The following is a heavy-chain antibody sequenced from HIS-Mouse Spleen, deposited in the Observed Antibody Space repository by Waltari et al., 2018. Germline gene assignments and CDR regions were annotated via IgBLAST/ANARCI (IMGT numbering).Heavy chain of an antibody. D-gene: IGHD4-4*01. CDR1: GFTFSSYA. Sequence: EVQLVESGGGLVQPGGSLRLSCAASGFTFSSYAMHWVRQATGKGLEWVSAIGTAGDTYYPGSVKGRFTISRENAKNSLYLQMNSLRAGDTAVYYCARGYSNYVPYFDYWGQGTLVTVSS. V-gene: IGHV3-13*01. CDR2: IGTAGDT. J-gene: IGHJ4*02. CDR3: ARGYSNYVPYFDY.